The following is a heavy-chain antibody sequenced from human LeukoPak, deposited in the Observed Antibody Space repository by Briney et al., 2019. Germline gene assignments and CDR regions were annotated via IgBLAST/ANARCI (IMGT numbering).Heavy chain of an antibody. CDR3: ARRPGN. V-gene: IGHV3-53*01. CDR2: IYSGGAI. Sequence: GGSLRLSRVASGFAVGRNYMSWVRQAPGKGLECVSLIYSGGAIRYADSVKGRFTISRDSSKNTLFLQMNDLTVEDTARYYCARRPGNWGQGILVTVSS. CDR1: GFAVGRNY. J-gene: IGHJ4*02. D-gene: IGHD1-14*01.